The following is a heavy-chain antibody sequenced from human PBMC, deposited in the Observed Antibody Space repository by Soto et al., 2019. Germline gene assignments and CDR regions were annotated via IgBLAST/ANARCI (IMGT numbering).Heavy chain of an antibody. CDR1: GFTFSSYA. V-gene: IGHV3-30-3*01. D-gene: IGHD5-12*01. Sequence: QVQLVESGGGVVQPGRSLRLSCAASGFTFSSYAMHWVRQAPGKGLEWVAVISYDGSNKYYADSVKGRFTISRDNSKNTLYLQMNSLRAEDTAVYYCARIVATIRAFDIWGQGTMVTVSS. CDR3: ARIVATIRAFDI. CDR2: ISYDGSNK. J-gene: IGHJ3*02.